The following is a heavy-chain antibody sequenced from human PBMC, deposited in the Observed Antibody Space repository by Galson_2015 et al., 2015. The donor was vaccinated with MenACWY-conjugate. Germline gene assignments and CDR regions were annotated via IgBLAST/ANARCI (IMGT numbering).Heavy chain of an antibody. J-gene: IGHJ4*02. Sequence: SLRLSCAASGLTFNNYWMHWVRQPPGKGLEWISYIKADGSFSNYADSVKGRFTIFTDNAKNMVYLQMDGLGDEDTAVYFCARDNNWSFDSWGQGTLVTVSS. CDR3: ARDNNWSFDS. V-gene: IGHV3-74*01. CDR1: GLTFNNYW. D-gene: IGHD1-1*01. CDR2: IKADGSFS.